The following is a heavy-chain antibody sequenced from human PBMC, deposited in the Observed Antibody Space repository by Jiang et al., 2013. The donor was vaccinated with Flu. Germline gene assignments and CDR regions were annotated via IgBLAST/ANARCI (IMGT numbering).Heavy chain of an antibody. V-gene: IGHV5-51*01. CDR1: GYSFTSYW. D-gene: IGHD1-26*01. Sequence: SLKISCKGSGYSFTSYWIGWVRQMPGKGLEWMGIIYPGDSDTRYSPSFQGQVTISADKSISTAYLQWSSLKASDTAMYYCASGLEERWEELNYWGQGTLVTVSS. J-gene: IGHJ4*02. CDR2: IYPGDSDT. CDR3: ASGLEERWEELNY.